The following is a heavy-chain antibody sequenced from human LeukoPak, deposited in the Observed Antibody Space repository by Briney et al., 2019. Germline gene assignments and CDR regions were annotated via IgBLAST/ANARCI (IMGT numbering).Heavy chain of an antibody. Sequence: GASVKVSCKASGYTFTTYYIHWVRQAPGQGLEWMGIINPNGGSSNCAQKFQGRVTLTRDTSTSTVYMELRSLRSEDTAVYYCARDRPPVAGTLSRNNWFDPWGQGTLVTVSS. CDR2: INPNGGSS. J-gene: IGHJ5*02. V-gene: IGHV1-46*01. D-gene: IGHD6-19*01. CDR1: GYTFTTYY. CDR3: ARDRPPVAGTLSRNNWFDP.